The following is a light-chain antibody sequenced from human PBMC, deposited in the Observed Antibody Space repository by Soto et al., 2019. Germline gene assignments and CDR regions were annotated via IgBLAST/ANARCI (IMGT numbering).Light chain of an antibody. J-gene: IGKJ2*01. Sequence: EIVLTQSPATLSLSPGERATLSCRASQSVSSYLAWYQQKPGQAPRLLIYDASNRATGIPARFSGSGSGTDVPLTLSSLEPEDFAVYYCQQRSNWPPYTFGQGTKREI. V-gene: IGKV3-11*01. CDR3: QQRSNWPPYT. CDR1: QSVSSY. CDR2: DAS.